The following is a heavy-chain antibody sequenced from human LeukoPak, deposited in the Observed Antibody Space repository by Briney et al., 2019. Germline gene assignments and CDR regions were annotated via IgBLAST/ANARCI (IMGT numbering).Heavy chain of an antibody. CDR2: ISSSGGTT. J-gene: IGHJ4*02. Sequence: PGGSLRLSCAASGFTFNSYAMTWVRQAPGKGLEWVSAISSSGGTTYYADSVKGRFTISRDNSKNTLYLQINSLRAGDTAVYYCARDRNTYGYFDYWGQGTLVTVSS. V-gene: IGHV3-23*01. D-gene: IGHD5-18*01. CDR3: ARDRNTYGYFDY. CDR1: GFTFNSYA.